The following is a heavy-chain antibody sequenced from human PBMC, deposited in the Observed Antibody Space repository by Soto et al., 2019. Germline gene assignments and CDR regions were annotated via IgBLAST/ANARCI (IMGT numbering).Heavy chain of an antibody. D-gene: IGHD2-15*01. J-gene: IGHJ4*02. CDR3: ARLYCSGGSCYSRRLYYFDY. V-gene: IGHV1-18*01. Sequence: QVQLVQSGAEVKKPGASVKVSCKASGYTFTSYGISWVRQAPEQGLEWMGWISAYNGNTNYAPKLQGRVTMTTDTSTSTAYMELRSLRSDDTAVYYCARLYCSGGSCYSRRLYYFDYWGQGTLVTVSS. CDR2: ISAYNGNT. CDR1: GYTFTSYG.